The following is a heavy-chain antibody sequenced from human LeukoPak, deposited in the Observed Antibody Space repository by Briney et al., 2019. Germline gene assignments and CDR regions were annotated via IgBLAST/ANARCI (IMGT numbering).Heavy chain of an antibody. CDR3: ARFVPYRYDYGGYYFDY. Sequence: SETLSLTCTVSGGSISSSSYYWGWIRQPPGKGLEWIGSIYDSGSTYYNPSLKSRVTISVDTSNSQFSLKLRFVTAADTAVYYCARFVPYRYDYGGYYFDYWGQGTLVTVSS. CDR2: IYDSGST. CDR1: GGSISSSSYY. V-gene: IGHV4-39*01. J-gene: IGHJ4*02. D-gene: IGHD5-18*01.